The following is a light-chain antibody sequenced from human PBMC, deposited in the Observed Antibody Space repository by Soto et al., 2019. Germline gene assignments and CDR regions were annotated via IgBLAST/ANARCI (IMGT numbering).Light chain of an antibody. CDR2: DTY. J-gene: IGLJ2*01. CDR1: TGAVTSAHF. V-gene: IGLV7-46*01. CDR3: LLSYSAGYVI. Sequence: QAVVTQEPSLTVSPGGTVTLTGGSSTGAVTSAHFPYWFQQKPGQAPKTLMYDTYNRHSWTPARFSGSLLGGKAALTLSGAQPEYEADDSCLLSYSAGYVIFGGGTKLTVL.